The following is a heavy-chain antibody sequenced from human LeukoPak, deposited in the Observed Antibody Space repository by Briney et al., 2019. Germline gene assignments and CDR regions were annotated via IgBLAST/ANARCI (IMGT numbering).Heavy chain of an antibody. CDR3: AEGGYYDILTGYYS. CDR2: INGSGGST. CDR1: GFTFSSYA. V-gene: IGHV3-23*01. J-gene: IGHJ4*02. D-gene: IGHD3-9*01. Sequence: GGSLRLSCAASGFTFSSYAMSWVRQAPGKGLEWVSAINGSGGSTYYADSVKGRFTISRDNSKNTLYLQMNSLRAEDTAVYYCAEGGYYDILTGYYSWGQGTLVTVSS.